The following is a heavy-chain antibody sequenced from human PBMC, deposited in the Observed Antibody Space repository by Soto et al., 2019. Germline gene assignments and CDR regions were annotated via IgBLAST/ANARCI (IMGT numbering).Heavy chain of an antibody. CDR1: GGTFSSYA. V-gene: IGHV1-69*13. J-gene: IGHJ4*02. CDR3: ARRAYYDSSGYYAL. D-gene: IGHD3-22*01. Sequence: GASVKVSCKASGGTFSSYAISWVRQAPGQGLEWMGGIIPIFGTANYAQKFQGRVTITADESTSTAYMELSSLRSEDTAVYYCARRAYYDSSGYYALWGQGTLVTVSS. CDR2: IIPIFGTA.